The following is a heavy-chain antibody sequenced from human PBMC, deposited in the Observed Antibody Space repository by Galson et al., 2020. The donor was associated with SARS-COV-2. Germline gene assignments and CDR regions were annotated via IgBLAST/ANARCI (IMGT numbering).Heavy chain of an antibody. D-gene: IGHD3-3*01. J-gene: IGHJ4*02. CDR1: GYTITELS. V-gene: IGHV1-24*01. CDR3: ATDPPFATTRLLQGEWLVY. Sequence: ASVKVSCKVSGYTITELSMHWVRQAPGKGLEWMGGFDPEDGETIYAQKFQGRVTMTEDTSTDTAYMELSSLRSEDTAVYYCATDPPFATTRLLQGEWLVYWGQGTLVTVSS. CDR2: FDPEDGET.